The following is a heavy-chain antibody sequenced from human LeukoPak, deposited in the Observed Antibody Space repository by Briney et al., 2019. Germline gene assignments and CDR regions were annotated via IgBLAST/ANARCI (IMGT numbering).Heavy chain of an antibody. Sequence: PGGSLRLSCAASAFTFGRYAMSWVRQAPGKGLEWVSYISSSSFKIGYADSVKGRFTISRDNSKNSLYLQMDSLRVEDTAVYYCVRDPSYGSSWYYYMDVWGKGTTVTVSS. CDR2: ISSSSFKI. V-gene: IGHV3-48*04. CDR1: AFTFGRYA. D-gene: IGHD6-13*01. J-gene: IGHJ6*03. CDR3: VRDPSYGSSWYYYMDV.